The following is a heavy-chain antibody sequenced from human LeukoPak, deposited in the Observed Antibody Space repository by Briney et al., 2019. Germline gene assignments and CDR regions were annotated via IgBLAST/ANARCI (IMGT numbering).Heavy chain of an antibody. J-gene: IGHJ6*03. Sequence: ASVKVSCKASGYTFTSYGISWVRQAPGQGLEWMGWISAYNGNTNYPHKLQGRVTMTTDTSASTAYMELRSLRSDDTAVYYCARVYCSGGSCYYYYYYMDVWGKGTTVTVS. CDR3: ARVYCSGGSCYYYYYYMDV. V-gene: IGHV1-18*01. D-gene: IGHD2-15*01. CDR2: ISAYNGNT. CDR1: GYTFTSYG.